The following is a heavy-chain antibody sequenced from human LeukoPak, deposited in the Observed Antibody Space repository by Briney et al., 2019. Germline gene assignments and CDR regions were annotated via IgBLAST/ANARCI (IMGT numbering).Heavy chain of an antibody. D-gene: IGHD6-19*01. V-gene: IGHV1-8*01. CDR3: ARLVSSGWYVGDY. Sequence: ASVKVSCKASGYTFTSYDINWVRQATGQGLEWMGWMSPNSGNTGYAQKFEGRVTMTRNTSISTAYMELSSLRSEDTAVYYCARLVSSGWYVGDYWGQGTQVTVSS. J-gene: IGHJ4*02. CDR1: GYTFTSYD. CDR2: MSPNSGNT.